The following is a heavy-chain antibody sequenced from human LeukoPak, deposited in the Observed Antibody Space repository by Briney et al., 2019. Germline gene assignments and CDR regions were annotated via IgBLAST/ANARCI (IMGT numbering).Heavy chain of an antibody. CDR2: IYYSGTT. CDR3: ARQVSDYFYYYMDV. J-gene: IGHJ6*03. Sequence: SETLSLTCTVSGGSISTSSYYWGWIRQPPGKGLEWIGTIYYSGTTYYNPSLGSRVTISEDTSRNRFSLMLSSVTAADTAIYYCARQVSDYFYYYMDVWGEGTTVIVSS. CDR1: GGSISTSSYY. V-gene: IGHV4-39*01.